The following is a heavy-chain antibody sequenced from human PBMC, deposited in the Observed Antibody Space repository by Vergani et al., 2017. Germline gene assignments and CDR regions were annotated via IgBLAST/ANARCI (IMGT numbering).Heavy chain of an antibody. Sequence: QVTLKESGPVLVKPTETLTLTCTVSGFSLSNARMGVSWIRQPPGKALEWLAHIFSNDEKSYSTPLKSRLTISQDTSKSQVVLTMTNMDPVDTATYYCARTHYDFWSGYYKGFDPWGQGTLVTVSS. V-gene: IGHV2-26*01. D-gene: IGHD3-3*01. J-gene: IGHJ5*02. CDR1: GFSLSNARMG. CDR3: ARTHYDFWSGYYKGFDP. CDR2: IFSNDEK.